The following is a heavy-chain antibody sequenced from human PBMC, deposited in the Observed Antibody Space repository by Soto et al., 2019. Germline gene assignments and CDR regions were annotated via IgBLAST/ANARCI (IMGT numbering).Heavy chain of an antibody. V-gene: IGHV3-30-3*01. CDR1: GFTFSSYA. D-gene: IGHD5-18*01. CDR3: ARDRIQLWLFWFDP. CDR2: ISYDGSNK. Sequence: ESGGGVVQPGRSLRLSCAASGFTFSSYAMHWVRQAPGKGLEWVAVISYDGSNKYYADSVKGRFTISRDNSKNTLYLQMNSLRAEDTAVYYCARDRIQLWLFWFDPWGQGTLVTVSS. J-gene: IGHJ5*02.